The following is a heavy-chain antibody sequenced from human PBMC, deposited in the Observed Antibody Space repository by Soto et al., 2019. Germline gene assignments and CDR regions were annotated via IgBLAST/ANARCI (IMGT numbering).Heavy chain of an antibody. CDR2: ISYDGSNQ. CDR1: GFTFSSYG. Sequence: QVQLVESGGGVVQPGRSLRLSCAASGFTFSSYGMHWVRQAPGKGLEWVAVISYDGSNQYYADSVKGRFTISRDNSKNTLYLQMNSLRAEDTAVYYCANVGGSYDYWGQGTLVTVSS. D-gene: IGHD2-15*01. V-gene: IGHV3-30*18. CDR3: ANVGGSYDY. J-gene: IGHJ4*02.